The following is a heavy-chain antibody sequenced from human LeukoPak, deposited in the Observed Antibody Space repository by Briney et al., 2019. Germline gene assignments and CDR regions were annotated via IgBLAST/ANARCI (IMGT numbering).Heavy chain of an antibody. CDR1: GFTFTSSA. Sequence: SVKVSCKASGFTFTSSAMQWVRQARGQRLEWVGWIVVGSGNTNYAQKFQERVTITRDMSTSTAYMELSSLRSEDTAVYYCAAGGMYYYDSSGYYLLPYGMDVWGQGTTVTVSS. CDR2: IVVGSGNT. CDR3: AAGGMYYYDSSGYYLLPYGMDV. V-gene: IGHV1-58*02. J-gene: IGHJ6*02. D-gene: IGHD3-22*01.